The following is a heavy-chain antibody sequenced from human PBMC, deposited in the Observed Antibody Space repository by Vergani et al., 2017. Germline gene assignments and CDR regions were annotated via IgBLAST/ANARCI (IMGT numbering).Heavy chain of an antibody. CDR1: GFNFRSDG. D-gene: IGHD2-8*01. J-gene: IGHJ4*02. Sequence: QVQLVESGGGVVQPGRSLMLSCAASGFNFRSDGMHWVRQAPGKGLEWVAIISHDGITHYSPSLKSRVTISIDTSTHQFSLNLRSVTAADTAVYYCAREGYCTNGVCFTLFDVWGQGALVTVSS. CDR2: ISHDGITH. CDR3: AREGYCTNGVCFTLFDV. V-gene: IGHV3-30*03.